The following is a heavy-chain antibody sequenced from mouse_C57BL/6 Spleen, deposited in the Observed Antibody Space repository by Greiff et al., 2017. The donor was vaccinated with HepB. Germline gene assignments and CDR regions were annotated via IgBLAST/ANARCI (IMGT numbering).Heavy chain of an antibody. CDR1: GFTFSSYA. CDR3: ARDRGISV. V-gene: IGHV5-4*01. D-gene: IGHD3-3*01. J-gene: IGHJ1*03. Sequence: EVQLQESGGGLVKPGGSLKLSCAASGFTFSSYAMSWVRQTPEKRLEWVATISDGGSYTYYPDNVKGRFTISRDNAKNNLYLQMSNLKSEDTAMYYCARDRGISVWGTGTTVTVSS. CDR2: ISDGGSYT.